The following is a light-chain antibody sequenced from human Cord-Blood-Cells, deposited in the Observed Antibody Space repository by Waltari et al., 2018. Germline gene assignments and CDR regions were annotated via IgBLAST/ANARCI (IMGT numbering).Light chain of an antibody. Sequence: DIVMTQSPDSLAVSLGERATINCKSSQSVLYSSNNKTYLAWYQQKPGQPPKLLIYWASTRESGVPDRFSGSGSGTDFTLTISSLQAEDVAVYYCQQYYSTPPWTFGLGTKVEIK. J-gene: IGKJ1*01. CDR1: QSVLYSSNNKTY. CDR3: QQYYSTPPWT. CDR2: WAS. V-gene: IGKV4-1*01.